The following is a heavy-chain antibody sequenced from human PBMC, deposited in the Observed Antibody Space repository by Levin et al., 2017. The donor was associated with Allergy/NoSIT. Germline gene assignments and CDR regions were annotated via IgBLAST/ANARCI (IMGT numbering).Heavy chain of an antibody. D-gene: IGHD4-17*01. CDR2: INPNNGGT. CDR1: GYTFTGYY. V-gene: IGHV1-2*02. J-gene: IGHJ4*02. CDR3: ARDLTLTTVTIGY. Sequence: AASVKVSCKASGYTFTGYYIHWVRQAPGQGLEWMGWINPNNGGTNSAQKFQGRVTMTRDTSITTAYMELTRLRSDDTAVYYCARDLTLTTVTIGYWGQGTLVTVSS.